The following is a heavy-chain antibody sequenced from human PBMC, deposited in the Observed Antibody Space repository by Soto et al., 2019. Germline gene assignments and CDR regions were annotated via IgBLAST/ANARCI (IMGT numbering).Heavy chain of an antibody. D-gene: IGHD3-22*01. J-gene: IGHJ5*02. CDR2: ISYDGGSQ. V-gene: IGHV3-30-3*01. CDR1: GFTFSNYA. Sequence: QVQLVESGGGAVPPGTSLRLSCVASGFTFSNYAVHWVRQAPGKGLEWVAIISYDGGSQYYADSVKGRFTISRVNSNNTFYLQMNSLKTEDTAVYYCAREASGYYEEGHKRFDTWGQGTLVTVSS. CDR3: AREASGYYEEGHKRFDT.